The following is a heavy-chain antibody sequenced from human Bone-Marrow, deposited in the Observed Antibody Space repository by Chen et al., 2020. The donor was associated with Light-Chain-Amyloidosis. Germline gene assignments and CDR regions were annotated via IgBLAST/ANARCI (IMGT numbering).Heavy chain of an antibody. J-gene: IGHJ4*02. CDR2: INHSGGA. Sequence: QVQLQQWGAGLLKPSETLSLTCAVYGGSYTGFYWNWIRQPPGKGLEWIGEINHSGGANYNPSLKSRVTISVGTSKNQFSLKLSSVTAADTAVYYCASGDYSDTGGFYYKWGQGTLVTVSS. CDR3: ASGDYSDTGGFYYK. V-gene: IGHV4-34*01. CDR1: GGSYTGFY. D-gene: IGHD3-22*01.